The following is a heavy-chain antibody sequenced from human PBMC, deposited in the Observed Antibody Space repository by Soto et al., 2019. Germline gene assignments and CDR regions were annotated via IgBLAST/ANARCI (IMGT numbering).Heavy chain of an antibody. V-gene: IGHV4-59*01. CDR1: GGSISSYY. CDR2: IYYSGST. D-gene: IGHD3-3*01. CDR3: ARVTHPTIFNSPAYYYYMDV. J-gene: IGHJ6*03. Sequence: SETLSLTCTVSGGSISSYYWSWIRQPPGKGLEWIGYIYYSGSTNYNPSLKSRVTISVDTSKNQFSLKLSSVTAADTAVYYCARVTHPTIFNSPAYYYYMDVWGKGTTVTVSS.